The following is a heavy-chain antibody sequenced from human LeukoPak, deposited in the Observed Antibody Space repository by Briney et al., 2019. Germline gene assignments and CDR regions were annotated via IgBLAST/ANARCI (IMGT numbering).Heavy chain of an antibody. CDR1: GYTFTSYG. CDR3: ARHPMYYDSSGSFDY. CDR2: ISAYSGNT. V-gene: IGHV1-18*01. J-gene: IGHJ4*02. Sequence: ASVKVSCKASGYTFTSYGISWVRQAPGQGLEWMGWISAYSGNTNYAQKLQGRVTMTTDTSTSTAYMELRSLRSDDTAVYYCARHPMYYDSSGSFDYWGQGTLVTVSS. D-gene: IGHD3-22*01.